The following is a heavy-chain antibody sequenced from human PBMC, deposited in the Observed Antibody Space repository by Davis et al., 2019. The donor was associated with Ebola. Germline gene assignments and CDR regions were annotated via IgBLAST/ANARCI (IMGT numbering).Heavy chain of an antibody. Sequence: GESLKISCAASGFRFTTFALSWVRQAPGKGLEWVALISDSGVATYYADSVRGRFSISRDNSKNIVSLQMDSLRVEDTALYYCAKAPKSYYLAFDLWGQGTMVTVSS. CDR3: AKAPKSYYLAFDL. CDR2: ISDSGVAT. D-gene: IGHD3-22*01. CDR1: GFRFTTFA. V-gene: IGHV3-23*01. J-gene: IGHJ3*01.